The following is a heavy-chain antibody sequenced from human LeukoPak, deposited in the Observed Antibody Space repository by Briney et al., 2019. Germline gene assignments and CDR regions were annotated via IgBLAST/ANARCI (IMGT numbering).Heavy chain of an antibody. J-gene: IGHJ2*01. D-gene: IGHD4-17*01. CDR2: IYYSGST. CDR3: ATPVDYGDYWYFDL. V-gene: IGHV4-39*01. CDR1: GGSISSSSYY. Sequence: SETLSLTCTVSGGSISSSSYYWGWLRQPPGKGLEWIGSIYYSGSTYYNPSLKSRVTISVDTSNNQFSLKLSSVTAADTAVYYCATPVDYGDYWYFDLWGRGTLVTVSS.